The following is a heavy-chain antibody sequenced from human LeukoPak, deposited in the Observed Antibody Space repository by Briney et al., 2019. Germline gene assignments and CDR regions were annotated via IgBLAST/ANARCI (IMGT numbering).Heavy chain of an antibody. CDR2: IYHSGST. J-gene: IGHJ6*02. D-gene: IGHD1-26*01. Sequence: SETLSLTCTVSGGSISSSSYYWGWIRQPPGKGLEWIGYIYHSGSTYYNPSLKSRVTISVDRSKNQFSLKLSSVTAADTAVYYCARAPIDAYGMDVWGQGATVTVSS. CDR1: GGSISSSSYY. V-gene: IGHV4-39*07. CDR3: ARAPIDAYGMDV.